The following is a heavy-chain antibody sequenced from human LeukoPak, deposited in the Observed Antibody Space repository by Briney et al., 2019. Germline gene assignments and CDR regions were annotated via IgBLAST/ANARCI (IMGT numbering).Heavy chain of an antibody. D-gene: IGHD3-16*01. CDR3: ARGPDLYYSDYYFDY. CDR1: GGSISSSSYY. Sequence: SETLSLTCTVSGGSISSSSYYWGWIRQPPGKGLEWIGEINHSGSTNYNPSLKSRVTISVDTSKNQFSLKLSSVTAADTAVYYCARGPDLYYSDYYFDYWGQGTLVTVSS. CDR2: INHSGST. V-gene: IGHV4-39*07. J-gene: IGHJ4*02.